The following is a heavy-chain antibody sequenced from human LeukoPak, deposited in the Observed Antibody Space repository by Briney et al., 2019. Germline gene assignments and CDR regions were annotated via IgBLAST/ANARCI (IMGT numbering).Heavy chain of an antibody. D-gene: IGHD3-10*01. J-gene: IGHJ4*02. CDR2: ISGSGGST. Sequence: GGSLRLSCAASGFTFSSYAMSWVRQAPGKGLEWVSAISGSGGSTYYADSVKGRFTISRDNSKNTLYLQMNSLRAEDTAVYYCAKDQDYYGSGSSIFDHWGQGTLVTVSS. CDR1: GFTFSSYA. CDR3: AKDQDYYGSGSSIFDH. V-gene: IGHV3-23*01.